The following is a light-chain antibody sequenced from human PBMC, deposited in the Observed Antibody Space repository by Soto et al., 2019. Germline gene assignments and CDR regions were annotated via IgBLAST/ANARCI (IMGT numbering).Light chain of an antibody. CDR1: QSVSSY. CDR3: QQYGSSPRT. V-gene: IGKV3-20*01. Sequence: EIVLTQSPSTLSLSPGERSTLSCIASQSVSSYLAWYQQKPGQAPRLLIYDASNRATGIPDRFSGSGSGTDFTLTISRLEPEDFAVYYCQQYGSSPRTFGQGTKVDI. CDR2: DAS. J-gene: IGKJ1*01.